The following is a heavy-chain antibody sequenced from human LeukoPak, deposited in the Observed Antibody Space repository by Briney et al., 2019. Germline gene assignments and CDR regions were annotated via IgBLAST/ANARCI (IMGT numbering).Heavy chain of an antibody. V-gene: IGHV4-59*08. CDR1: GGSISTYY. J-gene: IGHJ4*02. CDR2: VYYSGAT. Sequence: PSETLSLTCTVSGGSISTYYWSWIRQPPGKGLEWIGYVYYSGATNYNPSLKSRVTISLDTSKNQFSLRLTSVTAADTAVYYCARRVAVTGIHCFDHWGQGTPVTVSS. CDR3: ARRVAVTGIHCFDH. D-gene: IGHD6-19*01.